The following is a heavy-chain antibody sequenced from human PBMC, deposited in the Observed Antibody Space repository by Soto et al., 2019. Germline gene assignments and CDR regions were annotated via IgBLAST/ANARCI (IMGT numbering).Heavy chain of an antibody. CDR3: ARALSITMVRPTVFYY. D-gene: IGHD3-10*01. CDR1: GYTFTSYA. V-gene: IGHV1-3*01. J-gene: IGHJ4*02. CDR2: INAGNGNT. Sequence: GASVKVSCKASGYTFTSYAMHWVRQAPGQRLEWMGWINAGNGNTKYSQKFQGRVTITRDTSASTAYMELSSLRSEDTAVYYCARALSITMVRPTVFYYWGQGTLVPVSS.